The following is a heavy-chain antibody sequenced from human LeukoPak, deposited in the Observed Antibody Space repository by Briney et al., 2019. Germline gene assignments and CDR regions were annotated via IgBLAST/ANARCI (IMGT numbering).Heavy chain of an antibody. Sequence: ASVKVSCKASGYTFTSYDINWVRQATGQGLEWMGWMNPNSGNTGYAQEFQGRVTVTRNTSISTAYMELSSLRSEDTAVYYCARGPYNWNDVGWFDPWGQGTLVTVSS. CDR1: GYTFTSYD. D-gene: IGHD1-20*01. CDR3: ARGPYNWNDVGWFDP. V-gene: IGHV1-8*02. CDR2: MNPNSGNT. J-gene: IGHJ5*02.